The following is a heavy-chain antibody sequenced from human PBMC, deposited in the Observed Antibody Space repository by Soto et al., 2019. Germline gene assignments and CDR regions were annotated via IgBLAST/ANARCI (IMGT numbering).Heavy chain of an antibody. CDR3: ARDFRTDRQGVDV. CDR1: GYTFTGPY. J-gene: IGHJ6*02. V-gene: IGHV1-2*02. CDR2: INPNSGGT. Sequence: ASVKVSCKASGYTFTGPYIHWVRQAPGQGLEWMGWINPNSGGTNFAQKFQGRVTMTRDTSISTVYMELNSLRSDDTGVYYCARDFRTDRQGVDVWGQGTAGTVSS. D-gene: IGHD3-22*01.